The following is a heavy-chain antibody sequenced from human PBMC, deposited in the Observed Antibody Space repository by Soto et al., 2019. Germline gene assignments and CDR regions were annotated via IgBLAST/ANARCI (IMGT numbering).Heavy chain of an antibody. CDR3: VKDMKWGGMTTIHYFDS. J-gene: IGHJ4*02. Sequence: EVQLVESGGGLVQPGRSLGLSCAASGFTIDDYAMHWVRQVPGKGLEWVSGISSNSDTIDYADSVKGRFTISRDNAKNXLFLQMNSLRPEDTALYYCVKDMKWGGMTTIHYFDSWGQGTLVTVSS. CDR1: GFTIDDYA. CDR2: ISSNSDTI. D-gene: IGHD1-26*01. V-gene: IGHV3-9*01.